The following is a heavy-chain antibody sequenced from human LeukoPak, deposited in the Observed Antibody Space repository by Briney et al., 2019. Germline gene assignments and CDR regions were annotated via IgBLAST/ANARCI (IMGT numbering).Heavy chain of an antibody. J-gene: IGHJ4*02. CDR3: ARAKAGGDFDY. V-gene: IGHV4-4*02. D-gene: IGHD6-13*01. Sequence: SGTLSLTCAVSGGSISSSNWWSWVRQPPGKGLEWIGYIYHSGSTYYNPSLKSRVTISVDRSKNQFSLKLSSVTAADTALYYCARAKAGGDFDYWGQGTLVTVSS. CDR2: IYHSGST. CDR1: GGSISSSNW.